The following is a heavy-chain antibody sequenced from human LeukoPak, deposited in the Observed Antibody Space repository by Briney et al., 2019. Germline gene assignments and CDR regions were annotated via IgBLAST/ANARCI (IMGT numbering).Heavy chain of an antibody. CDR2: IYPGDSAT. CDR3: ARQHYPYYDSGSYSWFDP. CDR1: GYSFTSYW. D-gene: IGHD3-10*01. V-gene: IGHV5-51*01. Sequence: GESLKISCKGSGYSFTSYWIAWVRQMPGKGLEWMGIIYPGDSATRYSPSFQGQVTISADKSISTAYLQWSSLKASDTAMYYCARQHYPYYDSGSYSWFDPWGQGTLVTVSS. J-gene: IGHJ5*02.